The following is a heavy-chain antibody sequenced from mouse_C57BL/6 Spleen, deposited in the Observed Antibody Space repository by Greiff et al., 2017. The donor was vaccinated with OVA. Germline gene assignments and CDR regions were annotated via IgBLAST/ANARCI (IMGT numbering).Heavy chain of an antibody. CDR1: GYAFTNYL. V-gene: IGHV1-54*01. J-gene: IGHJ2*01. CDR2: INPGSGGN. D-gene: IGHD1-1*01. Sequence: QVQLQQSGAELVRPGNSVKVSCKASGYAFTNYLIEWVKQRPGKGLEWIGVINPGSGGNNYNEKFKGKATLTADNSSSTAYMQRSSLTSEDSADCFCARGDYYGSSYAYWGQGTTLTVSS. CDR3: ARGDYYGSSYAY.